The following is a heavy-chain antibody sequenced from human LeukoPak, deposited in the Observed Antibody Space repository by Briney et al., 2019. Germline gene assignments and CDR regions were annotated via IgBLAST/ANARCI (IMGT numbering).Heavy chain of an antibody. CDR3: ARVQSRTYYDFWSGYPSAFDI. CDR1: GGSISSGDYY. Sequence: TASQTLSLTCTVSGGSISSGDYYWSWIRQPPGKGLEWIGYIYYSGSTYYNPSLKSRVTISVDTSKNQFSLKLSSVTVADTAVYYCARVQSRTYYDFWSGYPSAFDIWGQGTMVTVSS. V-gene: IGHV4-30-4*08. J-gene: IGHJ3*02. D-gene: IGHD3-3*01. CDR2: IYYSGST.